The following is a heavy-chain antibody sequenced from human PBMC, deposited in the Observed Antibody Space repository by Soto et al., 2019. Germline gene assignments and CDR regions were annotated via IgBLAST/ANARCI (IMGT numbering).Heavy chain of an antibody. Sequence: SETLSLTCTVSGVSISSYYWSWIRQPPGKGLEWIGYIYYSGSTNYNPSLKSRVTISVDTSKNQFSLKLSSVTAADTAVYYCARESYYGSGATVVAYWGQGTLVTVSS. V-gene: IGHV4-59*01. J-gene: IGHJ4*02. D-gene: IGHD3-10*01. CDR1: GVSISSYY. CDR3: ARESYYGSGATVVAY. CDR2: IYYSGST.